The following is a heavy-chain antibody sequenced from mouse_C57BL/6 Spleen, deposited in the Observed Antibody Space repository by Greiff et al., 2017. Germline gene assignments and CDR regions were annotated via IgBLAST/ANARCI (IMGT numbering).Heavy chain of an antibody. CDR2: INPNYGTT. CDR3: ARPYYYDYPYYAMDY. D-gene: IGHD2-4*01. J-gene: IGHJ4*01. CDR1: GYSFTDYN. Sequence: VQLQQSGPELVKPGASVKISCKASGYSFTDYNMNWVKQSNGKSLEWIGVINPNYGTTSYNQKFKGKATLTVDQSSSTAYMQLNSLTSEDSAVXYCARPYYYDYPYYAMDYWGQGTSVTVSS. V-gene: IGHV1-39*01.